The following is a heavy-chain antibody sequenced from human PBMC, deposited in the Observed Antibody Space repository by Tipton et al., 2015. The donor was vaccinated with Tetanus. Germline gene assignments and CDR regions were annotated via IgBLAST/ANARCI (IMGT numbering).Heavy chain of an antibody. V-gene: IGHV4-34*01. J-gene: IGHJ4*02. CDR3: ASYIYYYDNTGYYYYFDY. Sequence: GLVKPSETLSLTCAVYGGSFSNYFWRWIRQPPGKGLEWIGEISPSGNTNYNPSLKSRVTISADTSRNRFSLRLTSVTAAGTAVYYCASYIYYYDNTGYYYYFDYWGQGTLVTVTS. CDR2: ISPSGNT. D-gene: IGHD3-22*01. CDR1: GGSFSNYF.